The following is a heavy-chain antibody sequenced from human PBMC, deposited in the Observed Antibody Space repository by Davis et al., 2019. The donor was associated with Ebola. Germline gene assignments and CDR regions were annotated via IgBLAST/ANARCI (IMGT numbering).Heavy chain of an antibody. D-gene: IGHD6-19*01. CDR3: ARAVIAVAGRQNWFDP. J-gene: IGHJ5*02. CDR2: INPNSGGT. Sequence: ASVKVSCKASGYTFTGYYMHWVRQAPGQGLEWMGWINPNSGGTNYAQKFQGRVTMTRDTSASTAYMELSSLRSEDTAVYYCARAVIAVAGRQNWFDPWGQGTLVTVSS. CDR1: GYTFTGYY. V-gene: IGHV1-2*02.